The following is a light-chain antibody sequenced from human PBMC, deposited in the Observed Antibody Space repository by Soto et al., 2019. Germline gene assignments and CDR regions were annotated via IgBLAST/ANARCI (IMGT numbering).Light chain of an antibody. J-gene: IGKJ1*01. CDR2: DAS. V-gene: IGKV1-5*01. CDR3: QQYNSYPWT. CDR1: QSISSW. Sequence: DIQMTQSPSTLSASVGDRVTITCRASQSISSWLAWYQQKPGKAPNLLISDASNLESGVPSRFSGSRSGTEFTLTIGSLQTDDFATYYCQQYNSYPWTFGLGTKVEIK.